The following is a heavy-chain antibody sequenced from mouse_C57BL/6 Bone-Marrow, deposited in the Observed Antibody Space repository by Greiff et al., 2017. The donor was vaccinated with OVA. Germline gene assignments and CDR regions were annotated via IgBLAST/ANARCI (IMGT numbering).Heavy chain of an antibody. Sequence: QVQLQQPGAELVRPGSSVKLSCKASGYTFTSYWMHWVKQRPIQGLEWIGNIDPSDSETHYNQKFKDKATLTADKSSSTAYMQLSSLTSEDSAVXYCARGSGYTWFAYRGQGTLVTVSA. CDR2: IDPSDSET. CDR3: ARGSGYTWFAY. CDR1: GYTFTSYW. D-gene: IGHD3-2*02. V-gene: IGHV1-52*01. J-gene: IGHJ3*01.